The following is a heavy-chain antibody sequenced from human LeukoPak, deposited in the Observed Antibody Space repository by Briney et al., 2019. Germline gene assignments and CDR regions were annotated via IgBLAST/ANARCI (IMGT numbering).Heavy chain of an antibody. CDR2: INRDGSST. J-gene: IGHJ4*02. CDR3: AKDEGSERRGVIRD. D-gene: IGHD3-10*01. CDR1: GFSFSSYW. V-gene: IGHV3-74*01. Sequence: PGGPLRLSCAASGFSFSSYWMHWVRQAPGKGLVWVSRINRDGSSTTYADSVKGRFTISRDNAKNTLYLQMDSLRADDTAVYYCAKDEGSERRGVIRDWGQGTLVTVSS.